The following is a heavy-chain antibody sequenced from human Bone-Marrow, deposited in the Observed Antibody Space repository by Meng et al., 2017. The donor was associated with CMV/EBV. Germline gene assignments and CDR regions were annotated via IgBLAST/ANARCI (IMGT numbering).Heavy chain of an antibody. CDR2: ISWNSGSI. CDR1: GFTFDDYA. Sequence: SLKISCAVSGFTFDDYAMHWVRQAPGKGLEWVSGISWNSGSIGYADSVKGRFTISRDNAKNSLYLQMNSLRAEDMALYYCAKDNGGSYYYGMDVWGQGTTVTVSS. CDR3: AKDNGGSYYYGMDV. J-gene: IGHJ6*02. V-gene: IGHV3-9*03. D-gene: IGHD3-10*01.